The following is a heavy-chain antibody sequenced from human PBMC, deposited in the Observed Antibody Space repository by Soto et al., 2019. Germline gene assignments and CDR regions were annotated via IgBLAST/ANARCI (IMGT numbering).Heavy chain of an antibody. D-gene: IGHD3-9*01. CDR1: GGSFSGYY. CDR3: ESSLVIPSPTPEKSFDY. CDR2: INHSGST. J-gene: IGHJ4*02. V-gene: IGHV4-34*01. Sequence: XETLSLTCAVYGGSFSGYYWSWIRQPPGKGLEWIGEINHSGSTNYNPSLKSRVTISVDTSKNQFSLKLSSVTAADTAVYYCESSLVIPSPTPEKSFDYWGQGTLVTVSS.